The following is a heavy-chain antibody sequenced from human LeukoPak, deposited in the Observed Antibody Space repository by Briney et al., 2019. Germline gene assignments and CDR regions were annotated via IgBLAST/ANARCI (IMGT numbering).Heavy chain of an antibody. V-gene: IGHV6-1*01. J-gene: IGHJ4*02. CDR1: GDSVSSNSAA. CDR3: ARSTGPIDY. Sequence: SQTLSLTCAISGDSVSSNSAAWNWIRQSPSRGLEWLGRTYYRSKWSTYYAVSVKSRISINRDTSKNQISLQLNSVTPEDTAVYYCARSTGPIDYWGQGALVTVSS. CDR2: TYYRSKWST. D-gene: IGHD1-1*01.